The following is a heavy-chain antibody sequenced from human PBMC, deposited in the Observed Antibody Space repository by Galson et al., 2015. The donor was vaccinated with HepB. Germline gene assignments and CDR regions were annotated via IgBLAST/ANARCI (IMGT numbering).Heavy chain of an antibody. V-gene: IGHV1-18*04. CDR3: ARAKVTPSAFDI. Sequence: SVKVSCKASGYTFTSYGISWVRQAPGQGLEWMGWISAYDGNTNYAQKLQGRVTMTTDTSTSTAYMELRSLRSDDTAVYYCARAKVTPSAFDIWGQGTMVTVSS. D-gene: IGHD2-21*02. CDR2: ISAYDGNT. CDR1: GYTFTSYG. J-gene: IGHJ3*02.